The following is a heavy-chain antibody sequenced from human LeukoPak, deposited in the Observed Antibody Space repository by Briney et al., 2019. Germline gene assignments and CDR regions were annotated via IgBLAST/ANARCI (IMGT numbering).Heavy chain of an antibody. CDR2: IIPILGIA. V-gene: IGHV1-69*04. Sequence: EASVKASCKASGGTFSSYAIRWVRQAPGQGLEWMGRIIPILGIANYAQKFQGRVTITADKSTSTAYMELSSLRSEDTAVYYCARRNDLEDFAYWGQGTLVTVSS. CDR3: ARRNDLEDFAY. CDR1: GGTFSSYA. D-gene: IGHD1-1*01. J-gene: IGHJ4*02.